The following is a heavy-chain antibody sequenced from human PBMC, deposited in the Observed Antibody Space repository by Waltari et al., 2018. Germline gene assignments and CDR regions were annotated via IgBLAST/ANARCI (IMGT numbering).Heavy chain of an antibody. CDR1: GGSFSGYY. D-gene: IGHD3-16*01. J-gene: IGHJ3*02. V-gene: IGHV4-34*01. Sequence: QVQLQQWGAGLLKPSEILSLTGAVYGGSFSGYYWSWIRQPPGKGLEWIGEINHSGSTNYNPSLKSRVTISVDTSKNQFSLKLSSVTAADTAVYYCARGLGAFDIWGQGTMVTVSS. CDR2: INHSGST. CDR3: ARGLGAFDI.